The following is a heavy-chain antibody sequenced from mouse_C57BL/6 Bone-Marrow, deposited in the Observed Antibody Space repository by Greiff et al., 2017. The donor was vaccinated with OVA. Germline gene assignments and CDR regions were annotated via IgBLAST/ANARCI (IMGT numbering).Heavy chain of an antibody. J-gene: IGHJ4*01. V-gene: IGHV1-64*01. Sequence: QVQLQQPGAELVKPGASVKLSCKASGYTFTSYWMHWVTQRPGQGLEWIGLIHPNSGSTNYNEKFKIKATLTVDKSSSTAYMQLSSLTSEDAAVYYCARYSSGYVMDYWGQGTSVTVSS. D-gene: IGHD3-2*02. CDR1: GYTFTSYW. CDR2: IHPNSGST. CDR3: ARYSSGYVMDY.